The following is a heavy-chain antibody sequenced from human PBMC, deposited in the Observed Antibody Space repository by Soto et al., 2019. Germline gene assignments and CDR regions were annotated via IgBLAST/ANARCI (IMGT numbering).Heavy chain of an antibody. CDR2: ISYDGSNK. V-gene: IGHV3-30-3*01. D-gene: IGHD2-15*01. CDR1: GFTFSSYA. Sequence: QVQLVESGGGVVQPRRSLRLSCAASGFTFSSYAMHWVRQAPGKGLEWVAVISYDGSNKYYADSVKGRFTISRDNSKNTLYLQMNSLRAEDTAVYYCARDPATLRVGVVVVAASPWWYFDLWGRGTLVTVSS. J-gene: IGHJ2*01. CDR3: ARDPATLRVGVVVVAASPWWYFDL.